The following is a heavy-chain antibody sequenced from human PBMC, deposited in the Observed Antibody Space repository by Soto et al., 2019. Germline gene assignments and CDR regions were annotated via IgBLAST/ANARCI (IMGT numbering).Heavy chain of an antibody. J-gene: IGHJ4*02. V-gene: IGHV1-69*02. CDR1: GGTLNSYT. CDR2: IIPVLGVA. Sequence: QVQLVQSGAAVKKPGSSVKVSCKASGGTLNSYTINWVRQAPGHGPEWLGRIIPVLGVANYAQTFQGRVTITADKSTGTVYMDLTSLRSEDTAVYYCARSSVAAAGTLGNWGPGTLVTVSS. CDR3: ARSSVAAAGTLGN. D-gene: IGHD6-13*01.